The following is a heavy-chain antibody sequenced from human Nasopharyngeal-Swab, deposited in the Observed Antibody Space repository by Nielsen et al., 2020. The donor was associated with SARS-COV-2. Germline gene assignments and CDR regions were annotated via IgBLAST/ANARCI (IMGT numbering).Heavy chain of an antibody. CDR2: ISAYNGNT. Sequence: ASVKVSCKASGYTFTSYGISWVRQAPGQGLEWMGWISAYNGNTNYAQKLQGRVTMTTDTSTSTAYMELRSLRSDDTAVYYCARDSLYYDFWSGSDYYYYGMDVWGQGTTVTVFS. J-gene: IGHJ6*02. CDR1: GYTFTSYG. D-gene: IGHD3-3*01. CDR3: ARDSLYYDFWSGSDYYYYGMDV. V-gene: IGHV1-18*01.